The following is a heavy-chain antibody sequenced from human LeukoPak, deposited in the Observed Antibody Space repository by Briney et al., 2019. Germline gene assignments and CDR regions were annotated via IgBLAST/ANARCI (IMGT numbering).Heavy chain of an antibody. CDR2: INTYNGNT. CDR1: GYTFTTYG. CDR3: ARKFGSGWHFDY. Sequence: GASVKVSCKASGYTFTTYGITWVRQAPGQGLEWMGWINTYNGNTNYARKLQGRVTMTTDTSPSTAYMELRSLRSDDTAVYYCARKFGSGWHFDYWGQGTLVTVSS. J-gene: IGHJ4*02. D-gene: IGHD6-19*01. V-gene: IGHV1-18*01.